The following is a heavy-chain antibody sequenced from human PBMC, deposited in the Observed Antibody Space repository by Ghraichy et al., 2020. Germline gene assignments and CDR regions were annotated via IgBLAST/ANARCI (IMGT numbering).Heavy chain of an antibody. CDR1: GFTFSSYS. CDR3: AIDPSGYYLPYYYYYMDV. Sequence: RGSLRLSCAASGFTFSSYSMNWVRQAPGKGLEWVSSISSSSSYIYYADSVKGRFTISRDNAKNSLYLQMNSLRAEDTAVYYCAIDPSGYYLPYYYYYMDVWGKGTTVTVSS. CDR2: ISSSSSYI. D-gene: IGHD3-22*01. V-gene: IGHV3-21*01. J-gene: IGHJ6*03.